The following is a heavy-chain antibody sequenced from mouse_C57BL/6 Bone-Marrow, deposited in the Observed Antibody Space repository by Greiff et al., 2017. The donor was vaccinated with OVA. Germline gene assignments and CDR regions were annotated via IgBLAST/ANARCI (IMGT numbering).Heavy chain of an antibody. CDR1: GYTFTDYY. CDR2: INPNNGGS. Sequence: VQLQQSGPELVKPGASVKISCKASGYTFTDYYMNWVKQSHGKSLEWSGDINPNNGGSSYPPKFPCKATLTVSTSSSTAYMELRSLTSEDSAVYYCARQGYYGNSADYWGQGTTLTVSS. CDR3: ARQGYYGNSADY. D-gene: IGHD2-1*01. J-gene: IGHJ2*01. V-gene: IGHV1-26*01.